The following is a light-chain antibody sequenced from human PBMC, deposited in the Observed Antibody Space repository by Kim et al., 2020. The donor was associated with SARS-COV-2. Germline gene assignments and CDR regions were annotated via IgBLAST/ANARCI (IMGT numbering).Light chain of an antibody. J-gene: IGKJ1*01. V-gene: IGKV3-15*01. CDR3: QQYETWPRT. Sequence: ETVMTQSAATLSVSPGETASLSCRASQSVGSNLAWFQQKPGQAPRLLIYGSSTRATGVPSRFSGSGSGTDFTLTINSLQSEDFAVYYCQQYETWPRTFGQGTKVDIK. CDR1: QSVGSN. CDR2: GSS.